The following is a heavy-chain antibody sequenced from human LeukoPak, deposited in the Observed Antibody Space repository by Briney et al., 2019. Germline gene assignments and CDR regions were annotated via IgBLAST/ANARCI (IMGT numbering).Heavy chain of an antibody. CDR1: GGSISDYS. V-gene: IGHV4-59*01. Sequence: SETLSLTCTVSGGSISDYSWSWIRQPPGKGLEWIGNIYYSGSTNYNPSLKSRVTISVDTSKNQFSLKLSSVTAADTAVYYCATQVAAARPENSYYYYYGMDVWGQGTTVTVSS. D-gene: IGHD6-13*01. CDR2: IYYSGST. CDR3: ATQVAAARPENSYYYYYGMDV. J-gene: IGHJ6*02.